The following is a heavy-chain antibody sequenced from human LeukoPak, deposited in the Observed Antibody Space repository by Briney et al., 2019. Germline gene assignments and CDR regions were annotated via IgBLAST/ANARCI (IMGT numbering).Heavy chain of an antibody. CDR1: GNTFTSDG. D-gene: IGHD6-6*01. V-gene: IGHV1-18*01. CDR3: ASRGDYSSSSPVFY. CDR2: ISAYNGNT. Sequence: ASVTVSCTASGNTFTSDGISWVRQAPGQGLEWMGWISAYNGNTNYAQKLQGRVTMTTDTSTSTAYMELRSLRSDDTAVYYCASRGDYSSSSPVFYCGQGTLVTVSS. J-gene: IGHJ4*02.